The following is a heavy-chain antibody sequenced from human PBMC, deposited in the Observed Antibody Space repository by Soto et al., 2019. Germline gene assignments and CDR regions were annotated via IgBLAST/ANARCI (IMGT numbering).Heavy chain of an antibody. V-gene: IGHV3-23*01. CDR1: GFTFSSYA. D-gene: IGHD3-22*01. CDR3: AKGRSRITMIVVVTPFDY. CDR2: ISGSGGST. J-gene: IGHJ4*02. Sequence: VGSLRLSCAAPGFTFSSYAMSWVRQAPGKGLEWVSAISGSGGSTYYADSVKGRFTISRDNSKNTLYLQMNSLRAEDTAVYYCAKGRSRITMIVVVTPFDYWGQGALVTVSS.